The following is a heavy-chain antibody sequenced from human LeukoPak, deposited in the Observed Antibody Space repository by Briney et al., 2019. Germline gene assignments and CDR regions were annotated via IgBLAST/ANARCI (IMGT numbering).Heavy chain of an antibody. D-gene: IGHD6-13*01. CDR3: ARGRSEAGGDYYMDV. CDR2: MNPNSGNT. CDR1: GYTFTSYD. Sequence: ASVKVSCKASGYTFTSYDINWVRQATGQGLEWMGWMNPNSGNTGYAQKFQGRVTMTRNTSISTAYMELSSLRSEDTAVYYCARGRSEAGGDYYMDVWGKGTTVTISS. J-gene: IGHJ6*03. V-gene: IGHV1-8*01.